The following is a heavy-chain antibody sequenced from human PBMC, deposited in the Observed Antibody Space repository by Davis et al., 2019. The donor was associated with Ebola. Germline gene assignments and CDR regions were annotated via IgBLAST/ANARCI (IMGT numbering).Heavy chain of an antibody. CDR3: AREVDYRGSSDAFDI. Sequence: PSETLSLTCTVSGGSISESNFFWSWIRQHPGKGREWIAYIHFRGTPYYNPSLESRVSISVDTSKNQFSLNMNSVTAADTAMYYCAREVDYRGSSDAFDIWGQGTMVTVSS. J-gene: IGHJ3*02. CDR2: IHFRGTP. D-gene: IGHD4-11*01. V-gene: IGHV4-31*03. CDR1: GGSISESNFF.